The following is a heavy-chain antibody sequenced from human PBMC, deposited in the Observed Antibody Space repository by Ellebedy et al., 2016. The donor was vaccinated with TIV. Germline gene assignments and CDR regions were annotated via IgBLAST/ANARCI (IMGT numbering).Heavy chain of an antibody. CDR1: GFTVSSNY. CDR3: ARVLDPGDYGDYTVLARNNWFDP. Sequence: GESLKISCAASGFTVSSNYMSWVRQAPGKGLEWVSVIYSGGRTYYADSVKGRFTISRDNSKNTLYLQMNSLRAEDTAVYYCARVLDPGDYGDYTVLARNNWFDPWGQGTLVTVSS. CDR2: IYSGGRT. J-gene: IGHJ5*02. V-gene: IGHV3-53*01. D-gene: IGHD4-17*01.